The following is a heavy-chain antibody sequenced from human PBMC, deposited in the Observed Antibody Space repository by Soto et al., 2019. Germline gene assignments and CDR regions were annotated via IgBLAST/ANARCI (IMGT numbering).Heavy chain of an antibody. D-gene: IGHD4-17*01. CDR3: ASNSWGDYVSYYYYGMDV. CDR1: GGTFSSYA. Sequence: ASVKVSCKASGGTFSSYAISWVRQAPGQGLEWMGGIIPIFGTANYAQKFQGRVTITADESTSTAYMELSSLRSEDTAVYYCASNSWGDYVSYYYYGMDVWGQGTTVTV. V-gene: IGHV1-69*13. J-gene: IGHJ6*02. CDR2: IIPIFGTA.